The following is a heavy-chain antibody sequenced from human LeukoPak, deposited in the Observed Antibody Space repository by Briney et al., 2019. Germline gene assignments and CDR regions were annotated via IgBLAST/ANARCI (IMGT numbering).Heavy chain of an antibody. V-gene: IGHV1-2*02. J-gene: IGHJ4*02. CDR2: INPNSGGT. Sequence: GASVKVSCKASGYTFTGYYMHWVRQAPGQGLEWMGWINPNSGGTNYAQKFQGRVTMTRDTSISTAYMELSRLRSDDTAVYYCARDSADLRLEGGDYWGQGTLVTVSS. CDR1: GYTFTGYY. D-gene: IGHD1-1*01. CDR3: ARDSADLRLEGGDY.